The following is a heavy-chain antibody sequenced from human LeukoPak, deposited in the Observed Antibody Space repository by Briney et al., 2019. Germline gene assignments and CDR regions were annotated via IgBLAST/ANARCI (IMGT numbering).Heavy chain of an antibody. CDR2: ISSSSSYI. V-gene: IGHV3-21*01. D-gene: IGHD3-22*01. CDR3: AREKQYYYDGSAYPNCYDY. J-gene: IGHJ4*02. Sequence: GGSLRLSCAASGFTFSSYSMNWVSQAPGKGLEWVSSISSSSSYIYYADSVKGRFTISRDNAKNSLYLQMNSLRAEDTAVYYCAREKQYYYDGSAYPNCYDYWGQGTLVTVSS. CDR1: GFTFSSYS.